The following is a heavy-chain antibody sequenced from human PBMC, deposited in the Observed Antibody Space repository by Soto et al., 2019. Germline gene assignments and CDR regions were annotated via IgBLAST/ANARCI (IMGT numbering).Heavy chain of an antibody. CDR1: GYTFTSYY. D-gene: IGHD6-19*01. CDR2: INPSGGST. CDR3: ARVGERGSGWYTITDW. J-gene: IGHJ4*02. Sequence: ASVKVSCKASGYTFTSYYMHWVRQAPGQGLEWMGIINPSGGSTSYPQKFQGRVTMTRDTSTSTVYMELSSLRSEDTAVYYCARVGERGSGWYTITDWWGQGTLVTVSS. V-gene: IGHV1-46*01.